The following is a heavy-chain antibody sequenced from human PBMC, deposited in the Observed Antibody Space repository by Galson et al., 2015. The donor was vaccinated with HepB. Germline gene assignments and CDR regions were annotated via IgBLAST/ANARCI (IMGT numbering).Heavy chain of an antibody. Sequence: SVKVSCTASGYTFINYGITWVRQAPGQGLEWVGSISAYNGKTIYAHNFQGRVTMATDTSTNTAYMELSSLRSDDTAVYYCAGAGIGHSFDIWGQGTMVTVSS. V-gene: IGHV1-18*01. J-gene: IGHJ3*02. D-gene: IGHD3/OR15-3a*01. CDR3: AGAGIGHSFDI. CDR1: GYTFINYG. CDR2: ISAYNGKT.